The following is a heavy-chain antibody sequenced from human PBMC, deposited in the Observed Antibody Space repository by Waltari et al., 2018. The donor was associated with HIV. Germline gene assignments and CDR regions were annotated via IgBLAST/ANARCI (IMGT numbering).Heavy chain of an antibody. CDR1: GFTFGDYA. J-gene: IGHJ6*02. CDR2: IRSKAYGGTT. V-gene: IGHV3-49*03. D-gene: IGHD2-2*02. Sequence: EVQLVESGGGLVQPGRSLRLSCTASGFTFGDYAMSWFRQAQGKGLGWVGFIRSKAYGGTTEYAASVKGRFTISRDDSKSIAYLQMNSLKTEDTAVYYCTRDGGGYCSSTSCYSQNYYYGMDVWGQGTTVTVSS. CDR3: TRDGGGYCSSTSCYSQNYYYGMDV.